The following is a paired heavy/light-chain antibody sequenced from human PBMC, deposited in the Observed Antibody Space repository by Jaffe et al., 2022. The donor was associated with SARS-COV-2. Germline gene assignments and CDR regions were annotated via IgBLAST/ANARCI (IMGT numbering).Heavy chain of an antibody. Sequence: QVQLQESGPGLVKPSETLSLTCTVSGGSITNYYLTWIRQPPGEGLEWIGYIFYSGSTNYNPSLRSRVTISVDRAKNQFSLKLSSVTAADTAVYYCARVVAATEVAPYYFEYWGQGTLVTVSS. D-gene: IGHD2-15*01. J-gene: IGHJ4*02. CDR3: ARVVAATEVAPYYFEY. CDR2: IFYSGST. CDR1: GGSITNYY. V-gene: IGHV4-59*08.
Light chain of an antibody. CDR1: SSDVGGYNF. CDR2: DVG. CDR3: CSYAGSHTVA. J-gene: IGLJ2*01. V-gene: IGLV2-11*01. Sequence: QSALTQPRSVSGSPGQSVTISCTGTSSDVGGYNFVSWYQQHPGKAPKLIIYDVGQRPTGVPDRFSGSKSGNTAALTISGLQAEDEADYYCCSYAGSHTVAFGGGTKLTVL.